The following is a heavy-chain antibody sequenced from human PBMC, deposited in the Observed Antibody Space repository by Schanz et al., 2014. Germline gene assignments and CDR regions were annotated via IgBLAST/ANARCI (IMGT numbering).Heavy chain of an antibody. V-gene: IGHV4-4*02. CDR3: ARGRGSDWNYGTLDY. J-gene: IGHJ4*02. Sequence: QVQLQESGPGLVKPSGTLSLTCAVSGGSISSSNWWSWVRQPPGKGLEWIGYVYYSGSTNYYPSLKSRVTISVDTSKNQFSLKLNSVTPADTAVYYCARGRGSDWNYGTLDYWGQGTLVTVSS. CDR2: VYYSGST. D-gene: IGHD1-7*01. CDR1: GGSISSSNW.